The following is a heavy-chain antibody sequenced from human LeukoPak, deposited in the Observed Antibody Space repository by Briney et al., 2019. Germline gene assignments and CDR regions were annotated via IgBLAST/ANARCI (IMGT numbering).Heavy chain of an antibody. CDR1: GGTFSSYA. CDR2: IIPIFGTA. J-gene: IGHJ4*02. CDR3: ARLTGTRDREDY. V-gene: IGHV1-69*13. D-gene: IGHD1-7*01. Sequence: GASVKVSCKASGGTFSSYAISWVRQAPGQGLEWMGGIIPIFGTANYAQKFQGRVTITADESTSTAYMELSSLRSEDTAVYYCARLTGTRDREDYWGQGTLVTVSS.